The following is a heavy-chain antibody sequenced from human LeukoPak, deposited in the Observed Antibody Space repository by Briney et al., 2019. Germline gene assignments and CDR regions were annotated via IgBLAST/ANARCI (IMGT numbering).Heavy chain of an antibody. J-gene: IGHJ4*02. CDR2: IWYDGSNK. Sequence: PGGSLRLSCAASGFTFSSYGMHWVRQAPGEGLEWVAVIWYDGSNKYYADSVKGRFTISRDNSKNTLYLQMNSLRAEDTAVYYCAKGYGSLGFDYWGQGTLVTVSS. CDR1: GFTFSSYG. V-gene: IGHV3-33*06. D-gene: IGHD2-15*01. CDR3: AKGYGSLGFDY.